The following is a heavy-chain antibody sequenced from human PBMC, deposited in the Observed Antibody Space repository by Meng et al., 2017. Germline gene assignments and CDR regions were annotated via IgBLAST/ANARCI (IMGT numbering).Heavy chain of an antibody. CDR1: GFTFSSYA. CDR2: ISGSGGST. J-gene: IGHJ4*02. Sequence: GESLKISCAASGFTFSSYAMSWVRQAPGKGLEWVSAISGSGGSTYYADSVKGRFTISRDNSKNTLYLQMNSLRAEDTAVYYCAREDSMYGGPGLDYWGQGTLVTVSS. CDR3: AREDSMYGGPGLDY. D-gene: IGHD4/OR15-4a*01. V-gene: IGHV3-23*01.